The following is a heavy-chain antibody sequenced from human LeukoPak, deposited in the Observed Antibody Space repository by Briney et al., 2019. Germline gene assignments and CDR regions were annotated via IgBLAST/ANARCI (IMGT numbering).Heavy chain of an antibody. Sequence: GGSLRLSCAASGFTFSSSGMSWVRQAPGKGLEWVSTISGGGSSSYYADSVKGRFTISRDNSKNTLYLQMNSLRVEDTAVYYCADGYCSSSNCYSLFDYWGQGTLVTVSS. J-gene: IGHJ4*02. CDR2: ISGGGSSS. CDR1: GFTFSSSG. V-gene: IGHV3-23*01. CDR3: ADGYCSSSNCYSLFDY. D-gene: IGHD2-2*01.